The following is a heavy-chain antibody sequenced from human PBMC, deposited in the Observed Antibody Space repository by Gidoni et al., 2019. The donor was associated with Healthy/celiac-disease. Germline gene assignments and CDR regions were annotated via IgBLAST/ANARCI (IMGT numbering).Heavy chain of an antibody. D-gene: IGHD6-13*01. Sequence: EVQLVESGGGLVQPAGSLRLSCAASGFTFSSYDMHWVRQATGKGLEWDSAIGTACDTYYPGSVKGRFTISRENAKNSLYLQMNSLRAGDTAVYYCARDKQQLDGNYYGMDVWGQGTTVTVSS. CDR3: ARDKQQLDGNYYGMDV. V-gene: IGHV3-13*04. CDR2: IGTACDT. CDR1: GFTFSSYD. J-gene: IGHJ6*02.